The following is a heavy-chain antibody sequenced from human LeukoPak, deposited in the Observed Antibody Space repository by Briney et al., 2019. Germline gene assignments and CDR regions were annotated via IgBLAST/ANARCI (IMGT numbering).Heavy chain of an antibody. CDR1: GFTVSSNH. J-gene: IGHJ4*02. Sequence: GGSLRLSCAAAGFTVSSNHMNWVRQAPGKGMGWVSSISSTSSCIYYADAVKGRFTISRDNDKNAVYLQMNSLRDEDTAVYYCARGLCGGDCYDYWGQGALVTVST. CDR2: ISSTSSCI. CDR3: ARGLCGGDCYDY. D-gene: IGHD2-21*02. V-gene: IGHV3-21*01.